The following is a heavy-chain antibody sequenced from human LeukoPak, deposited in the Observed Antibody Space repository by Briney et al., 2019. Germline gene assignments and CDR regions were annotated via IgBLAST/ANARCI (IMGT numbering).Heavy chain of an antibody. D-gene: IGHD6-19*01. CDR1: GFTVSSSY. CDR2: IYGGGGT. Sequence: GGSLRLSCTASGFTVSSSYMTWVRQAPGEGLEWVSLIYGGGGTYYADSVKGRFTISRHNSENTLYLEMNSLRPEDTAVYYCARVGVGTVARNYFDDWGQGTLVTVSS. CDR3: ARVGVGTVARNYFDD. V-gene: IGHV3-53*04. J-gene: IGHJ4*02.